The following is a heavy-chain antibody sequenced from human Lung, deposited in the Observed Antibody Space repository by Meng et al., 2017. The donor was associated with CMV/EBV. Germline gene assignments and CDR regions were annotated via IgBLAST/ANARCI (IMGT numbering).Heavy chain of an antibody. Sequence: ASVKVSCKASGYTFSSYDINWVRQATGQGLEWMGWMNPNRGNTGYAQKFQGRVTMTRNTSISTAYMELSSLRSEDTAVYYCARVDYYDSSGYPMTYNWFDSWGQGTXVTVSS. CDR2: MNPNRGNT. D-gene: IGHD3-22*01. J-gene: IGHJ5*01. CDR3: ARVDYYDSSGYPMTYNWFDS. CDR1: GYTFSSYD. V-gene: IGHV1-8*01.